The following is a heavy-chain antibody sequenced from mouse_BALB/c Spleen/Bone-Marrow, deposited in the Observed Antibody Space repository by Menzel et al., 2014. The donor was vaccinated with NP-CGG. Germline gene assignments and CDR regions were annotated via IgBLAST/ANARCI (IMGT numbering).Heavy chain of an antibody. CDR1: GFTFRSYG. CDR2: ITNNGVYT. V-gene: IGHV5-6-3*01. J-gene: IGHJ3*01. Sequence: EVQLVESGGGLVQPGGSLKLSCAASGFTFRSYGMSWVRQTPDKRLEIVANITNNGVYTYYPACVKGRFIISRDNAKNTLYLQMSRLKSEDTAMYYCSRGVDGYSGFAYWGQGTLVTVSA. CDR3: SRGVDGYSGFAY. D-gene: IGHD2-3*01.